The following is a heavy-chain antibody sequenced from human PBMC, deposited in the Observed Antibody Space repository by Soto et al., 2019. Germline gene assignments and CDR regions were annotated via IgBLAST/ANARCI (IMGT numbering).Heavy chain of an antibody. J-gene: IGHJ6*02. D-gene: IGHD2-15*01. CDR3: ARDGGVPVAAANLYYYYGMDV. Sequence: QVQLQESGPGLVKPSQTLSLTCTVSGGSISSGGYYWSWIRQHPGKGLEWIGYIYYSGSTYYNPSLKSRVTISVDTAKNQFSLKLSSVTAADTAVYYCARDGGVPVAAANLYYYYGMDVWGQGTTVTVSS. CDR2: IYYSGST. CDR1: GGSISSGGYY. V-gene: IGHV4-31*03.